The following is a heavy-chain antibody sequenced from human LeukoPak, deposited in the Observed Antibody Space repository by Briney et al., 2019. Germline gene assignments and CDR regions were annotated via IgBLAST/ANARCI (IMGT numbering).Heavy chain of an antibody. CDR1: GYTFTGYY. J-gene: IGHJ4*02. CDR2: INPNSGGT. V-gene: IGHV1-2*02. D-gene: IGHD3-22*01. CDR3: ATPVDSSGYDYFDY. Sequence: ASVKVSCKAFGYTFTGYYMHWVRQAPGQGLEWMGWINPNSGGTNYAQKFQGRVTMTRDTSISTAYMELSRLRSDDTAVYYCATPVDSSGYDYFDYWGQGTLVTVSS.